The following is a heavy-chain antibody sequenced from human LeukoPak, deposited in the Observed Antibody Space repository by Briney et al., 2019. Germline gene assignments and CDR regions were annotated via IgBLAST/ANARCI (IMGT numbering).Heavy chain of an antibody. V-gene: IGHV1-46*01. CDR3: ARAGSWSSIGGCGY. D-gene: IGHD3-10*01. J-gene: IGHJ4*02. Sequence: ASVKVSCKASGYSFSSYYMHWVRQAPGQGLEWMGLIIPTSGDTRFAQKFQGRVTLTRDTSSSTVYMEVSGLRSEDTAIYYCARAGSWSSIGGCGYWGQGTLVTVPS. CDR2: IIPTSGDT. CDR1: GYSFSSYY.